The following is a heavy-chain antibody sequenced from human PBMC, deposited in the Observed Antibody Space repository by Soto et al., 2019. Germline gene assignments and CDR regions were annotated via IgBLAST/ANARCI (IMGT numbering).Heavy chain of an antibody. V-gene: IGHV3-33*01. CDR1: GFTFSSYG. J-gene: IGHJ3*02. D-gene: IGHD3-10*01. CDR2: IWYDGSNK. Sequence: GGSLRLSCAASGFTFSSYGMHWVRQAPGKGLEWVAVIWYDGSNKYYADSVKGRFTISRDNSKNTLYLQMNSLRAEDTAVYYCARGIGYGSGAFDIWGQGTMVTVSS. CDR3: ARGIGYGSGAFDI.